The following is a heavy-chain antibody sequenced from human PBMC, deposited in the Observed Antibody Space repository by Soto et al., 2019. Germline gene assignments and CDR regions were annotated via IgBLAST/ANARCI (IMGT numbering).Heavy chain of an antibody. V-gene: IGHV3-30*04. Sequence: QVQLVESGGGVVQPGRSLRLSCAASGFIFSNYAMHWVRQAPGKGLEWVAIIYYDVNNKDYTDSVKGRFTISRDNSKNTRYLQMNSLRAEDTAVYYCARDRYSSSPGGRLDQWGQGTLVTVSS. D-gene: IGHD6-6*01. J-gene: IGHJ5*02. CDR1: GFIFSNYA. CDR2: IYYDVNNK. CDR3: ARDRYSSSPGGRLDQ.